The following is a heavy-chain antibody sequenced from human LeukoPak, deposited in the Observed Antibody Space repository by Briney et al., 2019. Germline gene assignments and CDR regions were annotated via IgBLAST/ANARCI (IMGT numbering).Heavy chain of an antibody. J-gene: IGHJ4*02. CDR1: GYTFTGYY. V-gene: IGHV1-2*06. CDR3: ARATRSRRWELPAYFDY. Sequence: ASVKVSCKASGYTFTGYYMRWVRQAPGQGLEWMGRINPNSGGTNYAQKFQGRVTMTRDTSISTAYMELSRLRSDDTAVYYCARATRSRRWELPAYFDYWGQGTLVTVSS. CDR2: INPNSGGT. D-gene: IGHD1-26*01.